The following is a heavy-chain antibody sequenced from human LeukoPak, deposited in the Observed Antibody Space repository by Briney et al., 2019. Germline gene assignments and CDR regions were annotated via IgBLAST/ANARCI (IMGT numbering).Heavy chain of an antibody. J-gene: IGHJ4*02. D-gene: IGHD2-2*01. CDR1: EGTFSSYA. V-gene: IGHV1-69*04. CDR2: IIPILGIA. CDR3: ARGDVVPAAYYFDY. Sequence: SVKVSCKASEGTFSSYAISWVRQAPGQGLEWMGRIIPILGIANYAQKFQGRVTITADKSTSTAYMELSSMRSEDTAVYYCARGDVVPAAYYFDYWGQGTLVTVSS.